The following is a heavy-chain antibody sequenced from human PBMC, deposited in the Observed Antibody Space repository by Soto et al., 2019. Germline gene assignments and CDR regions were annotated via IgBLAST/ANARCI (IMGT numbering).Heavy chain of an antibody. V-gene: IGHV4-34*01. CDR1: GGSFSGYY. CDR2: INHSGST. D-gene: IGHD3-22*01. J-gene: IGHJ4*02. CDR3: ARGRPDYYDSSGFAGHDY. Sequence: PSETLSLTCAVYGGSFSGYYWSWIRQPPGKGLEWIGEINHSGSTNYNPSLKSRVTISVDTSKNQFSLKLSSVTAADTAVYYCARGRPDYYDSSGFAGHDYWGQGTLVTVSS.